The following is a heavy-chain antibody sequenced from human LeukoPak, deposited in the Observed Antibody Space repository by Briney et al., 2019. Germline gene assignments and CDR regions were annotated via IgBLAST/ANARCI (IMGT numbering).Heavy chain of an antibody. Sequence: GGSLRLSCAASGFTFSSYGMHWVRQAPGKGLEWVAVISYDGSNKYYADSVKGRFTISRDNSKKTLYLQMNSLRAEDTAVYYCAKFILGTGWFDPWGQGTLVTVSS. CDR2: ISYDGSNK. D-gene: IGHD7-27*01. CDR1: GFTFSSYG. V-gene: IGHV3-30*18. J-gene: IGHJ5*02. CDR3: AKFILGTGWFDP.